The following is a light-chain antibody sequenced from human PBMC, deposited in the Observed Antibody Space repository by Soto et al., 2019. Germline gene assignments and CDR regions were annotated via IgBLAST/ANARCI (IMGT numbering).Light chain of an antibody. CDR2: GAS. V-gene: IGKV3-15*01. CDR1: QSVSSN. J-gene: IGKJ2*01. Sequence: EIVMTQSPATLSVSTGETATLSCRASQSVSSNLAWYQQKPGQAPTLLIYGASTRATGIPARFSGSGSGTEFTLTISSLQSEDFAVYYCQQYNNWYTFGQGTKLEIK. CDR3: QQYNNWYT.